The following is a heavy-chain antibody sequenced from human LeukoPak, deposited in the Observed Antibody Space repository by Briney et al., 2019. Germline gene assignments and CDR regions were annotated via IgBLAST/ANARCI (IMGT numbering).Heavy chain of an antibody. J-gene: IGHJ4*02. D-gene: IGHD6-19*01. Sequence: GASVKVSCKASGYTFTGYYMHWVRQAPGQGLEWMGWINPNSGGTNYAQKFQGRVTMTRDTSISTAYMELSRLRSDDTAVYYCARDSPSSSGWYGDYWGQGTLVTVSS. CDR3: ARDSPSSSGWYGDY. V-gene: IGHV1-2*02. CDR2: INPNSGGT. CDR1: GYTFTGYY.